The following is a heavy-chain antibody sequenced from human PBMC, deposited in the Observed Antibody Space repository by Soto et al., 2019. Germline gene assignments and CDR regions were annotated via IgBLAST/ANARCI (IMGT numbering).Heavy chain of an antibody. V-gene: IGHV3-74*01. CDR1: GFTFSSYW. J-gene: IGHJ6*02. CDR3: ARGGAAIPITMWRNYYYGMDV. Sequence: EVQLVESGGGLVQPGGSLRLSCAASGFTFSSYWMHWVRQAPGKGLVWVSRINSDGSSTSYADSVKGRFTISRDNAKNTLYLQMNSLRAEDTAVYYCARGGAAIPITMWRNYYYGMDVWGQGTTDTVSS. CDR2: INSDGSST. D-gene: IGHD3-10*02.